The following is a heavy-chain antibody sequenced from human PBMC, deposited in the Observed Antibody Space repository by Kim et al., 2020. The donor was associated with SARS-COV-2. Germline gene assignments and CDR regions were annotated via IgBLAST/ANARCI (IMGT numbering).Heavy chain of an antibody. CDR3: AREVTSYYKD. V-gene: IGHV3-48*03. J-gene: IGHJ4*02. Sequence: GGSLRLSCAASGFTFSSYEMNWVRQAPGKGLEWVSYISSGGTTKYYDDSVKGRFTISRDNAKNSLYLQMNSLRAEDTAIYYCAREVTSYYKDWGQGTLVTVSS. CDR1: GFTFSSYE. D-gene: IGHD3-10*01. CDR2: ISSGGTTK.